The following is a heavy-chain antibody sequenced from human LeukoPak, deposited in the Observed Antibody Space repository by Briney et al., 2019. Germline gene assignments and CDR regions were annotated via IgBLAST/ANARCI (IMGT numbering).Heavy chain of an antibody. CDR1: GGSISSGGYS. Sequence: SETLSLTCAVSGGSISSGGYSWSWIRQPPGKGLEWIGYIYHSGSTYYNPSLKSRVTISVDRSKNQFSLKLSSVTAADTAVYYCARGGLTTLHGMDVWGQGTTVTVSS. D-gene: IGHD3-3*01. CDR2: IYHSGST. CDR3: ARGGLTTLHGMDV. V-gene: IGHV4-30-2*01. J-gene: IGHJ6*02.